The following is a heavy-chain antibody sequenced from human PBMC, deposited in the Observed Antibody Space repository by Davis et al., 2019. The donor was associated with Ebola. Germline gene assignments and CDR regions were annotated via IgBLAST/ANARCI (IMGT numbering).Heavy chain of an antibody. D-gene: IGHD2-2*01. CDR3: ARDSIVVVPAAIGGGYYYYYGMDV. CDR2: ISSNGGST. CDR1: GFTFSSYA. J-gene: IGHJ6*02. Sequence: GESLKISCAASGFTFSSYAMSWVRQAPGKGLEYVSAISSNGGSTYYANSVKGRFTISRDNSKNTLYLQMGSLRAEDMAVYYCARDSIVVVPAAIGGGYYYYYGMDVWGQGTTVTVSS. V-gene: IGHV3-64*01.